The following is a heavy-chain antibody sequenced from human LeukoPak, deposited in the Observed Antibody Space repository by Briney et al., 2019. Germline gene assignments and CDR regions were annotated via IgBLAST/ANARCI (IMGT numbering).Heavy chain of an antibody. Sequence: PGGSLRLSCAASGFTFSSYWMSWVRQAPGKGLERVANIKQDGSEKYYVDSVKGRFTISRDNAKNSLYLQMNSLRAEDTAVYYCARVNVLRYFDWLSDYYYYYMDVWGKGTTVTVSS. CDR1: GFTFSSYW. CDR3: ARVNVLRYFDWLSDYYYYYMDV. CDR2: IKQDGSEK. D-gene: IGHD3-9*01. J-gene: IGHJ6*03. V-gene: IGHV3-7*01.